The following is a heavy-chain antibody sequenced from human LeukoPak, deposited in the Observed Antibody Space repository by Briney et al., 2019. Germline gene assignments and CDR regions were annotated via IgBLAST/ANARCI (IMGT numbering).Heavy chain of an antibody. J-gene: IGHJ4*02. D-gene: IGHD6-19*01. CDR3: ARIHTGGWYHFDY. CDR1: GGSISSYY. CDR2: IYYSGST. Sequence: SETLSLTCTVSGGSISSYYWSWIRQPPGKGLEWIGYIYYSGSTNYNPSLKSRVTISVDTSKNQFSLKLSSVTAADTAVYYCARIHTGGWYHFDYWGQGTLVTVSS. V-gene: IGHV4-59*01.